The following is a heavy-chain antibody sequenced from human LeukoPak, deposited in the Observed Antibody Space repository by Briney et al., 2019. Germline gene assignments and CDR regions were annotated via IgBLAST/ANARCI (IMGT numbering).Heavy chain of an antibody. Sequence: SETLSLTCAVSGGSISSYYWSWIRQPPGKGLEWIGYIYYSGSTNYNPSLKSRVTISVDTSKNQFSLKLSSVTAADTAVYYCARLMYSSSWDDAFDIWGQGTMVTVSS. D-gene: IGHD6-13*01. V-gene: IGHV4-59*08. CDR1: GGSISSYY. CDR2: IYYSGST. CDR3: ARLMYSSSWDDAFDI. J-gene: IGHJ3*02.